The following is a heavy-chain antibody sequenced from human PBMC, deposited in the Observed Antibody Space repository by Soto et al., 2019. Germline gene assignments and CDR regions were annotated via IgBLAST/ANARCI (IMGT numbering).Heavy chain of an antibody. Sequence: ASVKVSCKASGGTFSSYAISWVRQAPGQGLEWMGGIIPIFGTANYAQKFQGRVTITADESTSTAYMELSSLRSEDTAVYYCARDPNWNRRLDAFDIWGQGTMVTVSS. J-gene: IGHJ3*02. CDR1: GGTFSSYA. CDR3: ARDPNWNRRLDAFDI. V-gene: IGHV1-69*13. D-gene: IGHD1-1*01. CDR2: IIPIFGTA.